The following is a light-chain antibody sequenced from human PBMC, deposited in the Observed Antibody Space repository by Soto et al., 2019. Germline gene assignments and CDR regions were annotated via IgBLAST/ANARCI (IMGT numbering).Light chain of an antibody. V-gene: IGKV3-20*01. CDR2: GAS. Sequence: EIVLTQSPGTLSLSPGERATLSRRASQTVNSNSLAWYQQKPGQAPRLLIYGASSRATGIPDRFSGSGSGTDFTLTITRLEPEDFAVYHFQQYGKSPYTFGQGTKLEIK. CDR1: QTVNSNS. CDR3: QQYGKSPYT. J-gene: IGKJ2*01.